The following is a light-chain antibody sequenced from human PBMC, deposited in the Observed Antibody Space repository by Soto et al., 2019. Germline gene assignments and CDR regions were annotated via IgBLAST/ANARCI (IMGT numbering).Light chain of an antibody. CDR2: AAS. J-gene: IGKJ4*01. CDR3: QQSFRTPLT. Sequence: DIQMTQSPSSLSASVGDRATITCRASQRISSYLHWYQQKPGKAPKLLIYAASNLQSGVPSRFTGSGSGTDFTLTISSLQPEDFATYYCQQSFRTPLTVGGGTKVDSK. CDR1: QRISSY. V-gene: IGKV1-39*01.